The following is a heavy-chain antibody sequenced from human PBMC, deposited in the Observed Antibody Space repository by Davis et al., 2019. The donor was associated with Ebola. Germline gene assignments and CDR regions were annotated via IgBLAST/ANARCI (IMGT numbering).Heavy chain of an antibody. CDR2: IYHTRST. V-gene: IGHV4-4*01. Sequence: MPGGSLRLSCAVSGGSISSSYWWSWVRQPPGKGLEWIGEIYHTRSTNYNPSLKSRVTISVDKSKNQFSLKLSSVTAADTAVYFCARDREWLVQGYFDYWGQGTLVTVSS. J-gene: IGHJ4*02. D-gene: IGHD6-19*01. CDR3: ARDREWLVQGYFDY. CDR1: GGSISSSYW.